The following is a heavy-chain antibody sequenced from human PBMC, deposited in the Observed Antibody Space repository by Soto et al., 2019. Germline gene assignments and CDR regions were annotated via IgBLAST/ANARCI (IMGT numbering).Heavy chain of an antibody. D-gene: IGHD3-9*01. CDR3: ARLLTEGATFREDAFDL. J-gene: IGHJ3*01. Sequence: QIQLVQSGGDVKTPGASVKVSCTTSRYTFTSHGIAWVRQAPGQGLEWMGWISTFNGKTVYAQKFQGRVTMTADTTTSTVHMELRSLRSDDTAVYYCARLLTEGATFREDAFDLWGPGTKVTVSS. CDR2: ISTFNGKT. CDR1: RYTFTSHG. V-gene: IGHV1-18*01.